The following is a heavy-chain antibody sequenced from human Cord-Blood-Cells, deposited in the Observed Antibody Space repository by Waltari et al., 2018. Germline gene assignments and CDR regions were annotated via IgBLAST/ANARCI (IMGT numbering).Heavy chain of an antibody. CDR2: INHSGST. V-gene: IGHV4-34*01. CDR3: ARGLLEVYYYYMDV. CDR1: GGSFSGYY. J-gene: IGHJ6*03. D-gene: IGHD1-1*01. Sequence: QVQLQQWGAGLLKPSETLSLTCAVFGGSFSGYYWSWIRQPPGKGLEWIGEINHSGSTNYHPSRKSRVTISVDTSKNQFSLKLSSVTAADTAVYYCARGLLEVYYYYMDVWGKGTTVTVSS.